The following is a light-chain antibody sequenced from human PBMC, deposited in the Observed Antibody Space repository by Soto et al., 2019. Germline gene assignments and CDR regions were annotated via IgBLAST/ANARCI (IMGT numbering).Light chain of an antibody. Sequence: DIQMTQPPSTLSASVGDRVTITCRASQSISSWLAWYQQKPGKAPKLLIYKASSLESGVPSRFSGSGYGTEFTLTISTLQPDDFATSYCQQYNSFSGRPLGGGTKVDIK. CDR1: QSISSW. CDR3: QQYNSFSGRP. V-gene: IGKV1-5*03. CDR2: KAS. J-gene: IGKJ4*01.